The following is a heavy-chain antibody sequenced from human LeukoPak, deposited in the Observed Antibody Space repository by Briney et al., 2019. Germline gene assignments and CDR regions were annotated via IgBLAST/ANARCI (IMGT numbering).Heavy chain of an antibody. CDR3: ARHHCSGGACYSMAWFDP. CDR2: FYYSGTT. CDR1: GGSIRSRSYY. J-gene: IGHJ5*02. Sequence: SETLSLTCTVSGGSIRSRSYYWGWIRQPPGKGLEWIGSFYYSGTTYYNPSLKSRAIITVDTSKNQFSLKLSSVTAADTAVYYCARHHCSGGACYSMAWFDPWGQGTLVTASS. D-gene: IGHD2-15*01. V-gene: IGHV4-39*01.